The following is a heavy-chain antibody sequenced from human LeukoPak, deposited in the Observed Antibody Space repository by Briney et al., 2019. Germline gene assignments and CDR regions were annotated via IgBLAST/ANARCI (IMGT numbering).Heavy chain of an antibody. D-gene: IGHD3-22*01. CDR1: GYTFTTYA. Sequence: ASVKVSCKASGYTFTTYAMHWVRQAPGQRLEWMGWINAGNGNTKYSQRFQGRVIITRDTSASKAYMELRSLRSEDTAIYYCARFTMTRGWFDPWGQGTLVIVSS. CDR3: ARFTMTRGWFDP. V-gene: IGHV1-3*01. CDR2: INAGNGNT. J-gene: IGHJ5*02.